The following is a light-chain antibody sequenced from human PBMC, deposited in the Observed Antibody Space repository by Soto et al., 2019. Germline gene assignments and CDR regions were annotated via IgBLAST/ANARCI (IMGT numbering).Light chain of an antibody. J-gene: IGKJ2*01. V-gene: IGKV3-11*01. CDR2: DES. Sequence: EIVLTQSPATLSLSPGERATLSCRASQSVSSYLAWYQQKPGQAPRLLIYDESNSATGIPARFSGGGSGTDFTLTISSLEPEDFAVYYCQQRFNWPRFTFGQGTKLEIK. CDR3: QQRFNWPRFT. CDR1: QSVSSY.